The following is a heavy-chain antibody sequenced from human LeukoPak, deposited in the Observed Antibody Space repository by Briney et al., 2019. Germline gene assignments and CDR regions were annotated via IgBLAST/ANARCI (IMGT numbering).Heavy chain of an antibody. V-gene: IGHV4-4*07. CDR3: ARRGTLLRFLEWLSKPYYYYYMDV. Sequence: PSETLSLTCTVSGGSISSYYWSWIRQPAGKGLEWIGRIYTSGSTNYNPSLKSRVTISVDTSKNQFSLKLSSVTAADTAVYYCARRGTLLRFLEWLSKPYYYYYMDVWGKGTTVTVSS. D-gene: IGHD3-3*01. CDR1: GGSISSYY. CDR2: IYTSGST. J-gene: IGHJ6*03.